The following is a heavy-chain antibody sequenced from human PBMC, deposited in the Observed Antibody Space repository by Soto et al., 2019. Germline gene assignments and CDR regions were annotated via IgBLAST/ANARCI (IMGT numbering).Heavy chain of an antibody. J-gene: IGHJ3*02. V-gene: IGHV4-30-4*01. CDR1: GGSISSGDYY. CDR2: IYSSGST. Sequence: QVQLQESGPGLMKPSQTLSLTCNVSGGSISSGDYYWSWIRQPPGKGLEWIGYIYSSGSTYYNPSLKSRVTISIDMSKNQLSLKLSSVTAADTAVYYCARDGFCSGGNCIYDAFDIWGQGTMVTVSS. D-gene: IGHD2-15*01. CDR3: ARDGFCSGGNCIYDAFDI.